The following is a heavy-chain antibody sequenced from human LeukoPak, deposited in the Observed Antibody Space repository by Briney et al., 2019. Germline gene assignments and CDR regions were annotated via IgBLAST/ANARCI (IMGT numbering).Heavy chain of an antibody. CDR2: IIPIFGTA. D-gene: IGHD5-12*01. Sequence: SVKVSCKASGGTFSSYAISWVRQAPGQGLEWMGGIIPIFGTANYAQKFQGRVTITADESTSTAYMELSSLRSEDTAVYYCARNGFSGYDLYYFDYWGQGTLVTVSS. CDR1: GGTFSSYA. CDR3: ARNGFSGYDLYYFDY. V-gene: IGHV1-69*13. J-gene: IGHJ4*02.